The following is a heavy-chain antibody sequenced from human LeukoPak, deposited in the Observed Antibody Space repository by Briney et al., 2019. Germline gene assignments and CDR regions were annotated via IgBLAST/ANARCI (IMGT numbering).Heavy chain of an antibody. V-gene: IGHV4-31*03. CDR2: IYYSGST. J-gene: IGHJ6*02. CDR1: GGSISSGGYY. Sequence: SETLSLTCTVSGGSISSGGYYWSWIRQHPGKGLEWIGYIYYSGSTYYNPSLKSRVTISVDTSKNQFSLKLSSVTAADTAVYYCARDYDSSGPYYYYYGMDVWGQGTTVTVSS. D-gene: IGHD3-22*01. CDR3: ARDYDSSGPYYYYYGMDV.